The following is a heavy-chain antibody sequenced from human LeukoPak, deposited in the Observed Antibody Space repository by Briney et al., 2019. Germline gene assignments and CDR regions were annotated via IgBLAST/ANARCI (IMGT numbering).Heavy chain of an antibody. Sequence: SETLSLTCTVSGYSISSGYYWGWIRQPPGKGLEWIGSIYHSGSTYYNPSLKSRVTISVDTSKNQFSLKLSSVTAADTAVYYCARGSKGYCTNGVCKRYNWNDGLDYWGQGTLATVSS. CDR2: IYHSGST. CDR1: GYSISSGYY. D-gene: IGHD2-8*01. V-gene: IGHV4-38-2*02. CDR3: ARGSKGYCTNGVCKRYNWNDGLDY. J-gene: IGHJ4*02.